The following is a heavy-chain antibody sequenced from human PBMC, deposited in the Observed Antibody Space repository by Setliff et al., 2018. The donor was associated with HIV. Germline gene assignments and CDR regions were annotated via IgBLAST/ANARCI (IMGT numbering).Heavy chain of an antibody. D-gene: IGHD3-3*01. J-gene: IGHJ5*02. CDR1: GYTFTGYY. V-gene: IGHV1-2*02. Sequence: ASVKVSCKASGYTFTGYYIHWVRQAPGQGLEWMGWINPNSDDTIYAQTFQGRVTMTRDTSTSTAYMELSRLRSDDTAVYYCARTEYFGFWSGPRGFDPWGQGTLVTVSA. CDR3: ARTEYFGFWSGPRGFDP. CDR2: INPNSDDT.